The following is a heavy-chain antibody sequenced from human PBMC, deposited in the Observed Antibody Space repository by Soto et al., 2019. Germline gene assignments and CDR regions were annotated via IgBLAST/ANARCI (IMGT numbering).Heavy chain of an antibody. CDR3: FSGWKGVDAFDI. CDR2: ISAYNGNT. CDR1: GYTFTSYG. J-gene: IGHJ3*02. D-gene: IGHD6-19*01. Sequence: GASVKVSCKASGYTFTSYGISWVRQAPGQGLEWMGGISAYNGNTNYAQKLQGRVTMTTDTSTSTAYMELRSLRSDDTAVYYCFSGWKGVDAFDIWGQGTMVTVSS. V-gene: IGHV1-18*01.